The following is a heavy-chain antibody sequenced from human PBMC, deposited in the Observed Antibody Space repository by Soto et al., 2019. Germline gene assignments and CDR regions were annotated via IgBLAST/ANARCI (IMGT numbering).Heavy chain of an antibody. CDR3: GRGGESSSYIEYYYYGMDV. Sequence: QVQLVESGGGVVQPGRSLRLSCAASGFTFSSYGMHWVRQAPGKGLEWVAVIWYDGSNKYYADSVKGRFTISRDNSKNTLYLQKNSLRAEDAAVYYCGRGGESSSYIEYYYYGMDVWGQGTTVTVSS. CDR2: IWYDGSNK. CDR1: GFTFSSYG. J-gene: IGHJ6*02. D-gene: IGHD6-13*01. V-gene: IGHV3-33*01.